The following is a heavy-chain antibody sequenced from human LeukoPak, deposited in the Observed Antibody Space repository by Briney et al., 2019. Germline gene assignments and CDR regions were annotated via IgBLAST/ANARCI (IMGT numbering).Heavy chain of an antibody. J-gene: IGHJ3*02. V-gene: IGHV1-58*02. CDR1: GFTFTSSA. CDR2: IVVGSGNT. CDR3: AAGPMYYDILTGYYVGAFDI. D-gene: IGHD3-9*01. Sequence: GASVKVSCKASGFTFTSSAMQWVRQARGQRLEWIGWIVVGSGNTNYAQKFQERVTITRDMSTSTAYMELSSLRSEDTAVYYCAAGPMYYDILTGYYVGAFDIWGQGTMVTVSS.